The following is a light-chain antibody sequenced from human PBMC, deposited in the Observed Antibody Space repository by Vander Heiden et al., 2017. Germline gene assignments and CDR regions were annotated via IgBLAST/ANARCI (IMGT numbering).Light chain of an antibody. V-gene: IGLV3-21*02. J-gene: IGLJ2*01. CDR2: DDS. CDR1: NMGSKS. Sequence: SSVLTQPPSVSVAPGQTARIAGGGNNMGSKSVHWYQQKPGKAPVLLVYDDSDRPSGIPERFSGSNSGTTATLTISRVEAGDEADYYCQVWDSSSDHVVFGGGTKLTVL. CDR3: QVWDSSSDHVV.